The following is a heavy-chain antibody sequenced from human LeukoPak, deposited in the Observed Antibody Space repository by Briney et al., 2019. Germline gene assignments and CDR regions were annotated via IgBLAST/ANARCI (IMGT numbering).Heavy chain of an antibody. CDR2: IYYSGST. J-gene: IGHJ2*01. Sequence: SETLSLTCTVSGGSISSYYWSWIRQPPGKGLEWIGYIYYSGSTNYNPSLKSRVTISVDTCRNQFSLKLSSVTAADTAVYYCARLRGSVSWYFDLWGRGTLVTVSS. D-gene: IGHD3-10*01. CDR3: ARLRGSVSWYFDL. CDR1: GGSISSYY. V-gene: IGHV4-59*08.